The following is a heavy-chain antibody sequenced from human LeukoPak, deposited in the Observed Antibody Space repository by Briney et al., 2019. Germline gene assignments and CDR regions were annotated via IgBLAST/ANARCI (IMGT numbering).Heavy chain of an antibody. Sequence: SQTLSLTCTVSGGSISSGGYYWSWIRQHPGKGLEWIGYIYYSGSTYYNPSLKSRVTISVDTSKNQFSLKLSSVTAADTAVYYCARVRPWGYSYGIAYAFDIWGQGTVVTVSS. CDR2: IYYSGST. J-gene: IGHJ3*02. D-gene: IGHD5-18*01. V-gene: IGHV4-30-4*08. CDR1: GGSISSGGYY. CDR3: ARVRPWGYSYGIAYAFDI.